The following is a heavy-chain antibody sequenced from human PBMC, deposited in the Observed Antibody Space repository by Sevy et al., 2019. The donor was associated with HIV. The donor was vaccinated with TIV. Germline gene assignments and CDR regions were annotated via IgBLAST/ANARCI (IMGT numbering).Heavy chain of an antibody. CDR1: GSTFSSHW. CDR3: ARGQLLQFLEWPSYGLDV. D-gene: IGHD3-3*01. CDR2: INSHGTIT. J-gene: IGHJ6*02. Sequence: GGSLRLSCAVSGSTFSSHWMFWVRQAPGKGLVWVSHINSHGTITNYADSVKGRFAISRDNTKNTIYLQMNSLRAEDTAVYYCARGQLLQFLEWPSYGLDVWGQGTTVTVSS. V-gene: IGHV3-74*01.